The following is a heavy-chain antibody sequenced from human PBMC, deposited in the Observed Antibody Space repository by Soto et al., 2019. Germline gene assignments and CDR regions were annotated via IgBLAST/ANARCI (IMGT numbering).Heavy chain of an antibody. CDR2: ITPFSGDV. V-gene: IGHV1-45*02. D-gene: IGHD1-26*01. Sequence: SVKVSCKALGNTFTYRYLHWVRQAPGQALEWMGWITPFSGDVHYAQKFQERVAITRDRSINTAYMQMSSLRSEDTAMYFCASGGAGSGPLTWELPDHWGQGTLVTVSS. J-gene: IGHJ4*02. CDR1: GNTFTYRY. CDR3: ASGGAGSGPLTWELPDH.